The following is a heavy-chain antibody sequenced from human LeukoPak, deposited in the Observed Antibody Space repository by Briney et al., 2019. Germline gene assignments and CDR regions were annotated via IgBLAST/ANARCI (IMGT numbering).Heavy chain of an antibody. V-gene: IGHV1-69*04. CDR1: GYTFTSYY. CDR2: IIPILGIA. D-gene: IGHD1-26*01. CDR3: AREGVSWEY. Sequence: ASVKVSCKASGYTFTSYYMHWVRQAPGQGLEWMGRIIPILGIANYAQKFQGRVTITADKSTSTAYMELSSLRSEDTAVYYCAREGVSWEYWGQGTLVTVSS. J-gene: IGHJ4*02.